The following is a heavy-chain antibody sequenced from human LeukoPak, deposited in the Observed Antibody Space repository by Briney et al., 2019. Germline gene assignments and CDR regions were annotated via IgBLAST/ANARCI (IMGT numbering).Heavy chain of an antibody. CDR2: INPNSGGT. CDR1: GYAFTGYY. Sequence: ASVKVSCKASGYAFTGYYMHWVRQAPGQGLEWMGWINPNSGGTNYAQKFQGRVTMTRDTSISTAYMELSRLRSDDTAVYYCASGGMYYDFWSGYPYYFDYWGQGTLVTVSS. D-gene: IGHD3-3*01. CDR3: ASGGMYYDFWSGYPYYFDY. V-gene: IGHV1-2*02. J-gene: IGHJ4*02.